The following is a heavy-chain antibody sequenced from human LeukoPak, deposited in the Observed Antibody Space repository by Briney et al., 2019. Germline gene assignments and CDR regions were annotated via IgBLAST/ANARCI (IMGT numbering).Heavy chain of an antibody. CDR1: GGSFSGYY. Sequence: SETLSLTCAVYGGSFSGYYWSWIRQPPGKGLEWIGEIDHSGSTNYNPSLKSRVTISVDTSKNQFPLKLSSVTAADTAVYYCAATRVATTQIDYWGQGTLVTVSS. CDR2: IDHSGST. J-gene: IGHJ4*02. CDR3: AATRVATTQIDY. D-gene: IGHD5-12*01. V-gene: IGHV4-34*01.